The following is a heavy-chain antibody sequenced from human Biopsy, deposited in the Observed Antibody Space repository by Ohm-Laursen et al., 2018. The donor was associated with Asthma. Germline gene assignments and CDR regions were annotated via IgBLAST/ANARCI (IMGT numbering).Heavy chain of an antibody. Sequence: SLRLSCAASGFTFRTYGTHWVRQTPGKGLEWLSSISYDGHNQHYADSVKGRFTISRDNSKNTVSLEMNSLRRDDTAVYFCARATVAAAGNDWGQGTLVTVSS. CDR3: ARATVAAAGND. J-gene: IGHJ4*02. CDR2: ISYDGHNQ. V-gene: IGHV3-30*05. D-gene: IGHD6-13*01. CDR1: GFTFRTYG.